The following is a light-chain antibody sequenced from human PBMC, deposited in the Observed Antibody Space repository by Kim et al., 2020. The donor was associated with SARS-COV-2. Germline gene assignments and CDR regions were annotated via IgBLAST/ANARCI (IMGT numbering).Light chain of an antibody. CDR3: QQYNDGPLLT. CDR1: QSVKNN. Sequence: CPGGRVSPSCRASQSVKNNLAWYQQRPGQAPRLLIYGAATRATDIAARFSGSGAGTEFTLTIRSLQSEDLAVYYCQQYNDGPLLTFGGGTKVDIK. V-gene: IGKV3-15*01. CDR2: GAA. J-gene: IGKJ4*01.